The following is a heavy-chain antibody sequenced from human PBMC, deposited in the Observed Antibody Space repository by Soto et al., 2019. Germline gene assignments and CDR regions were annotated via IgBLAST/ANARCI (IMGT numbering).Heavy chain of an antibody. CDR2: IIPIFGTA. Sequence: QVQLVQSGAEVKKPGSSVKVSCKASGGTFSSYAISWVRQAPGQGLEWMGGIIPIFGTANYAQKFQGRVTITADESTSTAYMELSSLRSEDTAVYYCARVLNGYYDSSGYDFDIWGQGTTVTVSS. CDR1: GGTFSSYA. V-gene: IGHV1-69*01. J-gene: IGHJ3*02. D-gene: IGHD3-22*01. CDR3: ARVLNGYYDSSGYDFDI.